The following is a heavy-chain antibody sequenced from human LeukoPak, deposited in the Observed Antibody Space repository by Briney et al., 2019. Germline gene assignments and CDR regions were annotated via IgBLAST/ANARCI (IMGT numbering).Heavy chain of an antibody. J-gene: IGHJ4*02. CDR1: GFTFSSYA. CDR3: ARGSSTREPLLYKLDY. D-gene: IGHD2-2*01. Sequence: PGGSLRLSCAASGFTFSSYAMSWVRQAPGKGLEWVSAISGSGGSTYYADSVKGRFTISRDNSKNTLYLQMNSLRAEDTAVYYCARGSSTREPLLYKLDYWGQGTLVTVSS. V-gene: IGHV3-23*01. CDR2: ISGSGGST.